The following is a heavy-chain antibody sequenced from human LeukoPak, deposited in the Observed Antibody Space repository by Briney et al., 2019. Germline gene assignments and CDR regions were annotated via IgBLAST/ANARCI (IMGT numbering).Heavy chain of an antibody. D-gene: IGHD1-7*01. CDR2: IYYSGST. V-gene: IGHV4-59*01. CDR1: GGSISSYY. J-gene: IGHJ3*02. CDR3: ARETTYAIDI. Sequence: SETLSLTCTVSGGSISSYYWSWIRQPPGKGLEWIGYIYYSGSTNYNPSLKSRVTISVDTSKNQFSLKLSSVTAADTAVYYCARETTYAIDIWGQGTMVTVSS.